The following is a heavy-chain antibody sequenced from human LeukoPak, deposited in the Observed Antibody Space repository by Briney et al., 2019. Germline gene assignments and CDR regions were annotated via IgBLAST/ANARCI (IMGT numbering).Heavy chain of an antibody. CDR2: ITRSSTYT. J-gene: IGHJ6*02. CDR3: ARDIALTTGCMDV. Sequence: GGSLRLSCAASGFTFSSYVMSWVRQAPGKGLEWVSHITRSSTYTNYADSVKGRFTISRDNAKNSLYLQMNSLRAEDTAVYYCARDIALTTGCMDVWGQGTTVTVSS. CDR1: GFTFSSYV. D-gene: IGHD1-14*01. V-gene: IGHV3-11*05.